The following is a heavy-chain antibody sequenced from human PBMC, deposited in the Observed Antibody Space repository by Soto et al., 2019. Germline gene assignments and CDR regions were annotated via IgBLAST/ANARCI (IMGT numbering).Heavy chain of an antibody. J-gene: IGHJ4*02. Sequence: SETLSLTCVVSGTSISSTYWWAWVRQSPGKGLEWIGEIYHTGITKYNPSLKSRVSMSIDKSNNQFSLKLTSVTAADTAIYYCATVPPRIVVVLREFPTWGQGTLVTVSS. CDR2: IYHTGIT. V-gene: IGHV4-4*02. CDR1: GTSISSTYW. D-gene: IGHD2-21*01. CDR3: ATVPPRIVVVLREFPT.